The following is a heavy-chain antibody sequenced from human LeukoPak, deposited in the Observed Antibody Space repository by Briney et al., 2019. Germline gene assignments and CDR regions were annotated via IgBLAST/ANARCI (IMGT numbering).Heavy chain of an antibody. CDR3: ATQLLHADDSSGYYFGN. CDR1: GFTFSNYW. CDR2: INTDGSST. Sequence: GGSLRLSCAASGFTFSNYWMHWVRQAPGKGLVWVSRINTDGSSTSYVDSVKGRFTISRDNSNNTLYLQMNSLTAEDTAVYYCATQLLHADDSSGYYFGNWGQGTLVTVSS. D-gene: IGHD3-22*01. V-gene: IGHV3-74*01. J-gene: IGHJ4*02.